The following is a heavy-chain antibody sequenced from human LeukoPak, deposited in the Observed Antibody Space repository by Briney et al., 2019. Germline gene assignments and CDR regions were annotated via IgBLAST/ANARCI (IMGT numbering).Heavy chain of an antibody. CDR3: ARPAAGLGGFDY. CDR2: IYPGDSAT. CDR1: GYSFTAYW. Sequence: GESLKISCRGSGYSFTAYWVAWVRQMPGKGLEWMATIYPGDSATTYSPSFQGQVTVSADKSITTAYLQWSSLKASDTAMYYCARPAAGLGGFDYWGQGTLVTVSS. D-gene: IGHD3-16*01. J-gene: IGHJ4*02. V-gene: IGHV5-51*01.